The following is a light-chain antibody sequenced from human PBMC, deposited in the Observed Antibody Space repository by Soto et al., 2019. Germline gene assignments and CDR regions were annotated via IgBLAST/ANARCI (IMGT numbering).Light chain of an antibody. CDR3: QQFGTSPWT. CDR2: GAS. Sequence: EIVLTQSPGTLSLSPGERATLSCRASQSVSSSYLAWYQQKPGQAPRLLIYGASNRATGIPDRFSGSGSGTDFTLTINGVEPEDVAVYHCQQFGTSPWTFGQGTKVEIK. J-gene: IGKJ1*01. CDR1: QSVSSSY. V-gene: IGKV3-20*01.